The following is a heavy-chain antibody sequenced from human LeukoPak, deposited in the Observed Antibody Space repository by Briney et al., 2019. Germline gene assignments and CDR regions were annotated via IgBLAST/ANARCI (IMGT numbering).Heavy chain of an antibody. CDR2: ISTSSIYI. J-gene: IGHJ4*02. CDR1: GFTFSSYS. CDR3: ARGEWSSSPFDY. Sequence: GGSLRLSCAASGFTFSSYSMNWVRQAPGKGLEWISFISTSSIYIYYADSVKGRFTISRDNARNSLYLQMNSLRAEDTAVYYCARGEWSSSPFDYWGQGTLVTVSS. D-gene: IGHD6-6*01. V-gene: IGHV3-21*01.